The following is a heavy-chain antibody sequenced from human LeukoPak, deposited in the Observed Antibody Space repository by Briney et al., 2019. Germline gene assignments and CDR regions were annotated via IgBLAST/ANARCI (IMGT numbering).Heavy chain of an antibody. J-gene: IGHJ6*04. D-gene: IGHD3-10*01. Sequence: PSETLSLTCTVSGGSISSYYWSWIRQPPGKGLEWIGYIYYSGSTNYNPSLKSRVTISVDASKNQFSLKLSSVTAADTAVYYCAREKVTMVRGHYYYYGMDVWGEGTTVTVSS. V-gene: IGHV4-59*01. CDR2: IYYSGST. CDR1: GGSISSYY. CDR3: AREKVTMVRGHYYYYGMDV.